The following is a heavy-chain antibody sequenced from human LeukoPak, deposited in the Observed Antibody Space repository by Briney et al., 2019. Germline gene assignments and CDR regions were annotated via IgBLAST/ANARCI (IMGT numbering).Heavy chain of an antibody. J-gene: IGHJ4*02. CDR2: INHSGST. Sequence: SETLSLTCAVYGGSFSGYYWSWIRRPPGKGLEWIGEINHSGSTNLNPSLKSRVTISVDTSKNQFSLKLSSVTAADTAVYYCASSGSSSWYDYWGQGTLVTVSS. CDR1: GGSFSGYY. V-gene: IGHV4-34*01. CDR3: ASSGSSSWYDY. D-gene: IGHD6-13*01.